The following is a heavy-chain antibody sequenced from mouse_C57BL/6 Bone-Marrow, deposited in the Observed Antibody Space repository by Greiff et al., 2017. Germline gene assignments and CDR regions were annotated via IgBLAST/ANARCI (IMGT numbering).Heavy chain of an antibody. D-gene: IGHD2-4*01. V-gene: IGHV1-4*01. CDR2: INPSSGYT. CDR1: GYTFTSYT. CDR3: ARSTMITTRIFDY. J-gene: IGHJ2*01. Sequence: QVQLQQSGAELARPGASVKMSCKASGYTFTSYTLHWVKQRPGQGLEWIGYINPSSGYTKYNQKFKDKATLTADKSSSTAYMQLSSLTSEDSAVYYCARSTMITTRIFDYWGQGTTLTVSS.